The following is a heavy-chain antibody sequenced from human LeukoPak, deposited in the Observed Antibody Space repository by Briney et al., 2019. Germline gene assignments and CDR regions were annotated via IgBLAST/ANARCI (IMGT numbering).Heavy chain of an antibody. V-gene: IGHV3-48*03. CDR3: ARDDYGSGTSLDY. D-gene: IGHD3-10*01. CDR1: GFTFSSYQ. J-gene: IGHJ4*02. Sequence: GGSLRLSCAASGFTFSSYQMIWVRQAPGKGLVWVSYISSSGSTIYYPDFVKGRFTISRDNAKNSLYLQMNSLRAEDTAVYYCARDDYGSGTSLDYWGQGTLVTVSS. CDR2: ISSSGSTI.